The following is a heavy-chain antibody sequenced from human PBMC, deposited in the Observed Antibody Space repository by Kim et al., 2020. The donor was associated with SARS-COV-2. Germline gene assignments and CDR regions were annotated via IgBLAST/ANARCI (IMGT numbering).Heavy chain of an antibody. CDR2: ISSSSSYT. CDR1: GFTFSDYY. D-gene: IGHD3-10*01. CDR3: ARDRGLLWFGESYYGMDV. V-gene: IGHV3-11*05. J-gene: IGHJ6*02. Sequence: GGSLRLSCAASGFTFSDYYMSWIRQAPGKGLEWVSYISSSSSYTNYADSVKGRFTISRDNAKNSLYLQMNSLRAEDTAVYYCARDRGLLWFGESYYGMDVWGQGTTVTVSS.